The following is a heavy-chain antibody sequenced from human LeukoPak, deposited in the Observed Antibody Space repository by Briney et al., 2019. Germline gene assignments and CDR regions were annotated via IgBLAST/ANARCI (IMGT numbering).Heavy chain of an antibody. J-gene: IGHJ6*03. Sequence: SETLSLTCTVSGGSISSYYWSWTRQPPGKGLEWIGYIYYSGSTNYNPSLKSRVTISVDTSKNQFSLKLSSVTAADTAVYYCARRMDYYYYMDVWGKGTTVTVSS. V-gene: IGHV4-59*08. CDR2: IYYSGST. CDR1: GGSISSYY. CDR3: ARRMDYYYYMDV.